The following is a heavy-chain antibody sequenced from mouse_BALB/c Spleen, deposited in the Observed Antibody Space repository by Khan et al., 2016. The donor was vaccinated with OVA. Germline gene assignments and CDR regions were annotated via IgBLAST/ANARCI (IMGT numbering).Heavy chain of an antibody. CDR1: GYTFTSYW. Sequence: QVQLQQPGAELVKAGASVKMSCRASGYTFTSYWMHWVKQRLGQGLEWFAETNPTNGRTYYNEKFMSKATLTVDKSSSTAYMLLSGPTFEDSAVYYCAKIKKIVATDFDYWGQGTTLTVSS. CDR3: AKIKKIVATDFDY. V-gene: IGHV1S81*02. J-gene: IGHJ2*01. D-gene: IGHD1-1*01. CDR2: TNPTNGRT.